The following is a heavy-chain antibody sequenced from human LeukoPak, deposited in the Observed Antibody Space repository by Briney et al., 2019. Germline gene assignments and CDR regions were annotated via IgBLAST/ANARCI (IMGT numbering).Heavy chain of an antibody. V-gene: IGHV4-30-2*01. Sequence: SETLSLTCAVSGDSISSGAYSWSWIRQPPGKGLEWIGYTYHSGSTYYNPSLKSRVTMSIDRSKNQFSLNLSSVTAADTAVYYCARGSREAYYFDNWGQGTLVTVSS. J-gene: IGHJ4*02. CDR1: GDSISSGAYS. CDR3: ARGSREAYYFDN. CDR2: TYHSGST. D-gene: IGHD1-26*01.